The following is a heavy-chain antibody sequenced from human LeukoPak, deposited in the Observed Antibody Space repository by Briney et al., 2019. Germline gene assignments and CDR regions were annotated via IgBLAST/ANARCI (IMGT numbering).Heavy chain of an antibody. V-gene: IGHV1-46*01. Sequence: ASVKVSCKASGYTFTSHHMHWVRQAPGQGLEWMGIINPSGGSTNYAQKFQGRVIMTRDMSTSTVYMELSSLRSEDTAVYYCARDRARYCTNGVCKNYYYYYMDVWGKGTTVTVSS. CDR2: INPSGGST. CDR3: ARDRARYCTNGVCKNYYYYYMDV. CDR1: GYTFTSHH. J-gene: IGHJ6*03. D-gene: IGHD2-8*01.